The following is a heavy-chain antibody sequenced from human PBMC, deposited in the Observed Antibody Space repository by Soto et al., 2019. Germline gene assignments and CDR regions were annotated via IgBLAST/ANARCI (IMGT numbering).Heavy chain of an antibody. J-gene: IGHJ5*01. Sequence: PSETLSLTCTVSGGSISSYYWNWIRQHPGKGLEWIGYIYYIGSTYYNPSLKSRVTISLDTSKNQFSLKLSSVTAADTAEYFCVRYYYVTSGYANWFDSWGQGTLVTVSS. V-gene: IGHV4-59*06. CDR3: VRYYYVTSGYANWFDS. CDR1: GGSISSYY. D-gene: IGHD3-22*01. CDR2: IYYIGST.